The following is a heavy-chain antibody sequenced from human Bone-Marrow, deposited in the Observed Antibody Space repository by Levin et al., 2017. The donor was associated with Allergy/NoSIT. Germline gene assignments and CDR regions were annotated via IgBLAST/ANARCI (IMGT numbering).Heavy chain of an antibody. V-gene: IGHV3-74*01. Sequence: GESLKISCAASGFTFSSHWMHWVRQAPGKGLVWVSRINSDGSSTSYADSVKGRFTISRDNAKNTLYLQMNSLRAEDTAVYYCAKRGYCSSTSWPGGFDYWGQGTLVTVSS. D-gene: IGHD2-2*01. CDR2: INSDGSST. J-gene: IGHJ4*02. CDR3: AKRGYCSSTSWPGGFDY. CDR1: GFTFSSHW.